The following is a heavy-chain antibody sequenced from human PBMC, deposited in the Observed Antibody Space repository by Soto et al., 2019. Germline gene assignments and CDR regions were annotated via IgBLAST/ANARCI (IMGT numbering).Heavy chain of an antibody. CDR3: ARGGFSSTSGYTDYNYGMDV. CDR2: IIPIFGTA. CDR1: GGTFSSYA. J-gene: IGHJ6*02. Sequence: QVQLVQSGAEVKKPGSSVKVSCKASGGTFSSYAISWVRQAPGQGLEWMGGIIPIFGTANYAQKFQGRVTITADKSTSTAYMELSSLRSEETAVYYCARGGFSSTSGYTDYNYGMDVWGQGTTVTFSS. V-gene: IGHV1-69*06. D-gene: IGHD2-2*02.